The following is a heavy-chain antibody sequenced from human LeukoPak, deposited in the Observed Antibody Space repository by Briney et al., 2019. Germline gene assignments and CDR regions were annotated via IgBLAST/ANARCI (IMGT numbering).Heavy chain of an antibody. D-gene: IGHD2-15*01. CDR2: IYNTGST. CDR3: ARARPYCSGGTCHRGAFGI. CDR1: GTSISTYY. J-gene: IGHJ3*02. Sequence: SETLSLTCVVSGTSISTYYWNWIRQPPGKELEWIAYIYNTGSTDYNPSLKSRVSISADTSKNQFSLKLSSVTAADTAVYYCARARPYCSGGTCHRGAFGIWGQGTLVTVSS. V-gene: IGHV4-59*01.